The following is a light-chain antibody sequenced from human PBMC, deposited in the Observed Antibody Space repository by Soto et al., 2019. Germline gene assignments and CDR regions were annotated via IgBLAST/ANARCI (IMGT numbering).Light chain of an antibody. CDR2: DAS. Sequence: EIVLTQSPATLSSSPGERVTLSCRASQSVSSSLAWYQQRPGQTPRLLIYDASSRAPGIPARFSGSGSGTDFTLTIISLEPEDVAVYFCQQRSNSPPFTFGPGTKLNIK. CDR1: QSVSSS. J-gene: IGKJ3*01. V-gene: IGKV3-11*01. CDR3: QQRSNSPPFT.